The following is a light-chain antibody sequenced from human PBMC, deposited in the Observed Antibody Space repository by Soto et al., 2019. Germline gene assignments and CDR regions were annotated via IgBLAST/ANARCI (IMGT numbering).Light chain of an antibody. CDR3: QQYGSSPLT. CDR1: QSVSSSY. Sequence: EIVLTPSPGTLSLSPVERATLSCRASQSVSSSYLAWYQQKSGQAPRLLIYGASSRATGIPDRFSGSGSGTDFTLTISRLEPEDFAVYYCQQYGSSPLTFGQGTRLEIK. CDR2: GAS. V-gene: IGKV3-20*01. J-gene: IGKJ5*01.